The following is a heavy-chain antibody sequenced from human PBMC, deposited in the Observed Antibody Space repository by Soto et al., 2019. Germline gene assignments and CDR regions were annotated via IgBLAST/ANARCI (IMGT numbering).Heavy chain of an antibody. CDR3: ARLLLWFGELGYYYYHGMDV. CDR2: TYYSGST. D-gene: IGHD3-10*01. V-gene: IGHV4-59*12. J-gene: IGHJ6*02. CDR1: GGSISSYY. Sequence: ASETLSLTCTVSGGSISSYYWSWIRQPPGKGLEWIGYTYYSGSTNYNPSLKSRVTISVDTSKNQFSLKLSSVTAADTAVYYCARLLLWFGELGYYYYHGMDVWGQGTTVTVSS.